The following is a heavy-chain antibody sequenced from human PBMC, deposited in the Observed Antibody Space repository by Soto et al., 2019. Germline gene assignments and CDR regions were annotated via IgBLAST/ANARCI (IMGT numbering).Heavy chain of an antibody. Sequence: GGSLRLSCAASGFTFSSYGMHWVRQAPGKGLEWVAVIWYDGGNKYYADSVKGRFTISRDNSKNTLYLQMNSLRAEDTAVYYCARVNRLRYFDWLLHDAFDIWGQGTMVTVSS. CDR3: ARVNRLRYFDWLLHDAFDI. CDR2: IWYDGGNK. J-gene: IGHJ3*02. CDR1: GFTFSSYG. D-gene: IGHD3-9*01. V-gene: IGHV3-33*01.